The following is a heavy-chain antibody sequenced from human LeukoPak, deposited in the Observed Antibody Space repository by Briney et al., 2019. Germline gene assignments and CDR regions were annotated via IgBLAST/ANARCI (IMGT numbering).Heavy chain of an antibody. V-gene: IGHV5-51*01. J-gene: IGHJ5*02. CDR1: GYSFTSYW. D-gene: IGHD2-21*01. Sequence: GESLKISCKGPGYSFTSYWIGWVRQIPGKGLEWMGIIYPGDSDTRYSPSFQGQVTISADKSISTAYLQWSSLKASDTDMYYCARVSASNWFDPWGQGTLVTVSS. CDR3: ARVSASNWFDP. CDR2: IYPGDSDT.